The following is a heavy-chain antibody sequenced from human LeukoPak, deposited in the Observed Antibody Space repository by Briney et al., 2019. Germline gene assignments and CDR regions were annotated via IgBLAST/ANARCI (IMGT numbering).Heavy chain of an antibody. J-gene: IGHJ4*02. CDR2: IKQDGSEK. CDR1: GFTFSSYW. Sequence: PGGSLRLSCAASGFTFSSYWMIWVRQAPGKGLEWVANIKQDGSEKYYVDSVKGRFTISRDNAKNSLYLQMNSLRVDDTAVYFCARDKIMGATTFDYWGQGALVTVSS. V-gene: IGHV3-7*01. CDR3: ARDKIMGATTFDY. D-gene: IGHD1-26*01.